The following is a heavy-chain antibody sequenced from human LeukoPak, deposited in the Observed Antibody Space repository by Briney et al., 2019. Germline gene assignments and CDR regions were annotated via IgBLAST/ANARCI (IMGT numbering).Heavy chain of an antibody. D-gene: IGHD2-21*01. CDR3: AREAYCGGDCCYFDY. CDR1: GFTVSSNY. CDR2: IYSGGST. V-gene: IGHV3-66*02. J-gene: IGHJ4*02. Sequence: GGSLRLSCAASGFTVSSNYMSWVRQAPGKGLEWVSVIYSGGSTYYADSVKGRFTISRDNSKNTLYLQMNSLRAEDTAVYYCAREAYCGGDCCYFDYWGQGTLVTVSS.